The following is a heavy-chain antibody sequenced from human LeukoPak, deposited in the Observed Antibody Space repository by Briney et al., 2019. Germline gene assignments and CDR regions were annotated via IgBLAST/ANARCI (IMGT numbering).Heavy chain of an antibody. CDR2: MSQSGNII. CDR1: GFTFSDYN. J-gene: IGHJ6*03. D-gene: IGHD2-15*01. V-gene: IGHV3-48*01. Sequence: PGGSLRLSCAASGFTFSDYNMNWVRQVPGKGLESISYMSQSGNIIYYAGSVKGRFTISRDNAKNTLSLQMNSLRAEDTAIYYCAKNGDRGAYCSGGSCYPYYYYYMDVWGKGTTVTISS. CDR3: AKNGDRGAYCSGGSCYPYYYYYMDV.